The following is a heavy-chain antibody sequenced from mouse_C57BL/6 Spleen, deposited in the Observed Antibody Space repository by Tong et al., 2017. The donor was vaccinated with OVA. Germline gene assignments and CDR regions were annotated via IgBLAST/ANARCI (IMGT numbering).Heavy chain of an antibody. D-gene: IGHD1-1*01. CDR2: IDPETGGT. CDR3: ARSPHYYGSSHGYFDV. V-gene: IGHV1-15*01. J-gene: IGHJ1*03. Sequence: VQLQESGAELVRPGASVTLSCKASGYTFTDYEMHWVKQTPVHGLEWIGAIDPETGGTAYNQKFKGKAILTADKSSSTAYMQLKSLTSEDSAVYYCARSPHYYGSSHGYFDVWGTGTTVTVSS. CDR1: GYTFTDYE.